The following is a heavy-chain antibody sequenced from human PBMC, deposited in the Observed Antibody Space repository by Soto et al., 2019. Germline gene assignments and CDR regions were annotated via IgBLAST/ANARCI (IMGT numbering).Heavy chain of an antibody. D-gene: IGHD6-19*01. Sequence: QVQLQESGPGLVKPSGTLSLTCAVSGDSISNSRWWNWVRQPPGKGLEWIGDIFHSGDTNYNPSLKSRVFISVDKSQNQFSLKVSSVTAADTAVYYCAYSTGWYRHDVWGQGTLVTVSS. J-gene: IGHJ3*01. V-gene: IGHV4-4*02. CDR2: IFHSGDT. CDR3: AYSTGWYRHDV. CDR1: GDSISNSRW.